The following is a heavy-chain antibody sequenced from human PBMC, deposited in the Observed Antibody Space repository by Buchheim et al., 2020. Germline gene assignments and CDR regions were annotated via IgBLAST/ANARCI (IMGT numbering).Heavy chain of an antibody. J-gene: IGHJ4*02. CDR1: GFTFSSYA. V-gene: IGHV3-30*01. D-gene: IGHD6-19*01. Sequence: QVQLVESGGGVVQPGRSLRLSCAASGFTFSSYAMPWVRQAPGKGLEWVAVISYDGSNKYYADSVKGRFTISRDNSKNTLYLQMNSLRAEDTAVYYCAGECAVAGPKFGYWGQGT. CDR3: AGECAVAGPKFGY. CDR2: ISYDGSNK.